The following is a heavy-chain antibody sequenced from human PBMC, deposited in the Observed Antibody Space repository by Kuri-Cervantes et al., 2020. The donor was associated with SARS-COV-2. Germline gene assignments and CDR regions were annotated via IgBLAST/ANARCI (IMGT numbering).Heavy chain of an antibody. J-gene: IGHJ5*02. CDR2: IYYSGST. V-gene: IGHV4-39*01. CDR3: ARAAGPAARTSWFDP. D-gene: IGHD2-2*01. CDR1: GDSISSRNYY. Sequence: SETLSLTCTVSGDSISSRNYYWGWIRQPPGKGLEWIASIYYSGSTYYNPSLKSRVTISVDTSKNQFSLRLSSVTAADTAVYYCARAAGPAARTSWFDPWGQGTLVTVSS.